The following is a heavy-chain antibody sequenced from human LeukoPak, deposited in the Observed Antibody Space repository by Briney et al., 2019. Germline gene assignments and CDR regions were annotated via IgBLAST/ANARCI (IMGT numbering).Heavy chain of an antibody. Sequence: GASVKVSCKASGFTFTSSAMQWVRQARGQRLEWIGWIVVGSGNTNYAQKFQERVTITRDTSISTAYMELSRLRSDDTAVYYCAGELRFLEWLSGTINWFDPWGQGTLVTVSS. D-gene: IGHD3-3*01. CDR3: AGELRFLEWLSGTINWFDP. CDR2: IVVGSGNT. J-gene: IGHJ5*02. V-gene: IGHV1-58*02. CDR1: GFTFTSSA.